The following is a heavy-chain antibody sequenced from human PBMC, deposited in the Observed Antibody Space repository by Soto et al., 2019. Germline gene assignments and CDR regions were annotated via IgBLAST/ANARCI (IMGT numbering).Heavy chain of an antibody. CDR1: GGSISSGGYY. J-gene: IGHJ5*02. CDR2: IYYSGST. D-gene: IGHD2-15*01. CDR3: ARGGYCSGGSCPPQVNWFAP. V-gene: IGHV4-31*03. Sequence: PSETLSLTCTVSGGSISSGGYYWSWIRQHPGKGLEWIGYIYYSGSTYYNPSLKSRVTISVDTSKNQFSLKLSSVTAADTAVYYCARGGYCSGGSCPPQVNWFAPWGQGTLVTVSS.